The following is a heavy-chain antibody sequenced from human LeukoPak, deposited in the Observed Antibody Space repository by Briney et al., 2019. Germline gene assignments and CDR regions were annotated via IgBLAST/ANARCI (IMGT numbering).Heavy chain of an antibody. Sequence: SETLSLTCAVYGGSFSGYYWSWIRQPPGKGLEWIGEINHSGSTNYNPSLKSQVTISVDTSKNQFSLKLSSVTAADTAVYYCARARYSSGWYEFDYWGQGTLVTVSS. CDR1: GGSFSGYY. CDR3: ARARYSSGWYEFDY. CDR2: INHSGST. D-gene: IGHD6-19*01. J-gene: IGHJ4*02. V-gene: IGHV4-34*01.